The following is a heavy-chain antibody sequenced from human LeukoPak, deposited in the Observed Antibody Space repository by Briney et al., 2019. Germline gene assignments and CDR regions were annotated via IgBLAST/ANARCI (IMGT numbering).Heavy chain of an antibody. CDR3: ARTSLCSSTSCYSY. V-gene: IGHV3-74*01. J-gene: IGHJ4*02. CDR1: GFTFETYW. D-gene: IGHD2-2*02. CDR2: INGYGTTT. Sequence: GGSLRLSCAASGFTFETYWMHWVRQAPGKGLVWVSCINGYGTTTNYADSVKGRFTISRDNAKNSLYLQMNSLRAEDTAVYYCARTSLCSSTSCYSYWGQGTLVTVSS.